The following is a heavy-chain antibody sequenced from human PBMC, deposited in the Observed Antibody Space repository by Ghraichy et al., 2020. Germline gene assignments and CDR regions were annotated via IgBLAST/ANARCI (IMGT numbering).Heavy chain of an antibody. D-gene: IGHD2-21*01. CDR1: GFTFSSYW. Sequence: GGSLRLSCAASGFTFSSYWMSWVRQAPGKGLEWVANIKQDGSEKYYVDSVKGRFTISRDNAKNSLYLQMNSLRAEDTAVYYCARDTGAYCGGDCYEYWGQGTLVTVSS. V-gene: IGHV3-7*03. J-gene: IGHJ4*02. CDR2: IKQDGSEK. CDR3: ARDTGAYCGGDCYEY.